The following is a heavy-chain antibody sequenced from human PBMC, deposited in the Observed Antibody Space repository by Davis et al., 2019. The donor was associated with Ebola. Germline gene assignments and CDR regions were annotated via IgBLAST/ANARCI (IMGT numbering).Heavy chain of an antibody. D-gene: IGHD4-11*01. Sequence: MPSETLSLTCTVSGGSISNYYWSWIRQPPGKGLEWIGYIYYTGSTNYNPSLKSRVTISVDTSKNQFSLKLSSVTAADTAVYYCARHYSRLDYWGQGTLVTVSS. CDR3: ARHYSRLDY. V-gene: IGHV4-59*08. CDR2: IYYTGST. CDR1: GGSISNYY. J-gene: IGHJ4*02.